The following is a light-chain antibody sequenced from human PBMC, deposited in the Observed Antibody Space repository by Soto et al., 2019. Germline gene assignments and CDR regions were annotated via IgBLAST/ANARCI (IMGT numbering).Light chain of an antibody. V-gene: IGLV1-47*02. CDR1: TSNIGSNF. Sequence: QPVLTQPPSVSGTPGQRVTISCSGSTSNIGSNFVYWYQQVPGTAPKLLIFYNHERPSGVPDRVSGSKSGTSASLAISGLRSEDEADYYCAAWDDSLSGQWVFGGGTKLTVL. CDR2: YNH. J-gene: IGLJ3*02. CDR3: AAWDDSLSGQWV.